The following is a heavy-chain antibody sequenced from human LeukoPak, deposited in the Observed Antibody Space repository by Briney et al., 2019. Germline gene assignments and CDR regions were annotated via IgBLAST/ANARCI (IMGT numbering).Heavy chain of an antibody. CDR3: ARGSSLTYRFFDY. CDR1: GFTFSSYA. Sequence: GGSLRLSCAASGFTFSSYAMSWVRQAPGKGLEWVSAISGSGGSTYYADSVKGRFTISRDNSKNTLYLQMNSLRADDTAVYYCARGSSLTYRFFDYWAREPWSPSPQ. V-gene: IGHV3-23*01. CDR2: ISGSGGST. D-gene: IGHD3-9*01. J-gene: IGHJ4*02.